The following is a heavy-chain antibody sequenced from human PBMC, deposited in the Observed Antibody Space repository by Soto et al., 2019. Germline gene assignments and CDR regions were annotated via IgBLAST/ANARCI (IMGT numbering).Heavy chain of an antibody. J-gene: IGHJ5*02. D-gene: IGHD6-13*01. Sequence: SETLSLTCTVSGGSISSSSYYCGWIRQPPGKGLEWIGSIYYSGSTYYNPSLKSRVTISVDTSKNQFSLKLSSVTAADTAVYYCASGQQLVRSWFDPWGQGTLVTVSS. CDR3: ASGQQLVRSWFDP. V-gene: IGHV4-39*01. CDR2: IYYSGST. CDR1: GGSISSSSYY.